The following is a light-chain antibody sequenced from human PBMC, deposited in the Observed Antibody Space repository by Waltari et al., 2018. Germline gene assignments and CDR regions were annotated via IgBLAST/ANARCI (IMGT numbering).Light chain of an antibody. CDR2: DAS. J-gene: IGKJ1*01. Sequence: EIVLTQSPGTLSLSPGERATLSCRASQSVSKYLAWYQQKPGQAPRLLIYDASTRATGIPDRFRATGWGTDFSLSVSRLEPEDFAVYDCQKYGTLPATFGQGTKVQMK. V-gene: IGKV3-20*01. CDR1: QSVSKY. CDR3: QKYGTLPAT.